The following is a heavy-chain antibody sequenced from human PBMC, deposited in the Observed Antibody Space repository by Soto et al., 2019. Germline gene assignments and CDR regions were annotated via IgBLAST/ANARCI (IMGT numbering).Heavy chain of an antibody. CDR1: GFSFGDSY. J-gene: IGHJ4*02. Sequence: QVQLVESGGGLVKPGGSLRLACAASGFSFGDSYMSWVRQAPGKGLEWLSYISGGSSYTNYADSVKGRFTISRDNAKRPLYLEMNGLRVDDTAVYYCANTIVAASGYYFDHCVQGNLVTVSS. D-gene: IGHD2-21*01. CDR3: ANTIVAASGYYFDH. V-gene: IGHV3-11*06. CDR2: ISGGSSYT.